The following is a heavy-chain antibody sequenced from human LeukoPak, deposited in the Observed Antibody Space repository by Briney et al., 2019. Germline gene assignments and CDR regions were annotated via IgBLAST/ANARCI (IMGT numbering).Heavy chain of an antibody. CDR1: GGSISSYY. D-gene: IGHD5-18*01. CDR3: ARRRYSFDAFDI. Sequence: PSETLSLNCTVSGGSISSYYWSWIRQPPGKGLEWIGYIYYSGSTNYNPSLKSRVTISVDTSKNQFSLKLSSVTAADTAVYYCARRRYSFDAFDIWGQGTMVTVSS. CDR2: IYYSGST. J-gene: IGHJ3*02. V-gene: IGHV4-59*08.